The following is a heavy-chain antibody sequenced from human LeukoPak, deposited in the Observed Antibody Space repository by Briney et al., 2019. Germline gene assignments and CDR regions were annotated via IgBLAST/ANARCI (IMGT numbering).Heavy chain of an antibody. CDR2: IKTDGSIT. V-gene: IGHV3-74*01. CDR1: GFGFSVFW. CDR3: VRDFMYTTACTGC. D-gene: IGHD4-11*01. Sequence: SGGSLRLSCAASGFGFSVFWMHWVRQAPGKGPVWVSRIKTDGSITDYADSVKGRFTISRDNAKNTLYLQMNSLRAEDTAVYYCVRDFMYTTACTGCWGQGTLVTVSS. J-gene: IGHJ4*02.